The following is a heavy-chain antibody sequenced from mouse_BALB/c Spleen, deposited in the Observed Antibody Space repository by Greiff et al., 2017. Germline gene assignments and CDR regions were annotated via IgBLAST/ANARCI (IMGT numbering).Heavy chain of an antibody. D-gene: IGHD1-1*02. Sequence: LQESGPELGKPGASVKISCKASGYSFTGYNMYWVKQSHRKSLEWIGYIDPYNGGTSYNQKSKGKATLTVDKSSSTAYMHLNSLTSEDTAIYYCARFGTHWYFDVWGAGTTVTVSS. V-gene: IGHV1S135*01. CDR1: GYSFTGYN. J-gene: IGHJ1*01. CDR3: ARFGTHWYFDV. CDR2: IDPYNGGT.